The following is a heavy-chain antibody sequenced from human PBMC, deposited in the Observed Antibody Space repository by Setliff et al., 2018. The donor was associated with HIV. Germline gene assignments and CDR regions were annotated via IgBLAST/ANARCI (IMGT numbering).Heavy chain of an antibody. Sequence: GASVKVSCKASGYTLTTYGISWVRQAPGQGPEWMGWINTETGKPMYAQGFRGRLVFSLDTSVNTAYLQINSLKAEDTAMYYCARVGSYWSTFDYWGQGALVTVSS. CDR3: ARVGSYWSTFDY. CDR2: INTETGKP. D-gene: IGHD2-8*02. J-gene: IGHJ4*02. V-gene: IGHV7-4-1*02. CDR1: GYTLTTYG.